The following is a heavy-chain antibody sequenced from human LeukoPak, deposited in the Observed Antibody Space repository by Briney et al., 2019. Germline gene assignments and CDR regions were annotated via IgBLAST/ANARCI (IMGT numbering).Heavy chain of an antibody. D-gene: IGHD4-17*01. J-gene: IGHJ4*02. CDR3: AKSRRSTVSPFDY. CDR1: GFTFSSYA. Sequence: GGSLRLSCAASGFTFSSYAMSWVRQAPGKGREWVSAISGSGGSTYYADSVKGRFTISRDDSKNTLYLQMNSLRAEDTAVYYCAKSRRSTVSPFDYWGQGTLVTVSS. V-gene: IGHV3-23*01. CDR2: ISGSGGST.